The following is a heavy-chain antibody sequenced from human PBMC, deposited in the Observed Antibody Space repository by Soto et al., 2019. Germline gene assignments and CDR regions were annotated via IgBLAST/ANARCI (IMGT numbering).Heavy chain of an antibody. CDR2: MSSSGSTI. D-gene: IGHD3-22*01. Sequence: GGSLRLSCAASGFTFSSYDMNWVRQAPGKGLECVSYMSSSGSTIYYADSVKGRFTVSRDNAKSSLYLQMNSLRAEDTAVYYCASPIGYYYDSSGFLITDYWGQGTLVTVSS. CDR1: GFTFSSYD. CDR3: ASPIGYYYDSSGFLITDY. V-gene: IGHV3-48*03. J-gene: IGHJ4*02.